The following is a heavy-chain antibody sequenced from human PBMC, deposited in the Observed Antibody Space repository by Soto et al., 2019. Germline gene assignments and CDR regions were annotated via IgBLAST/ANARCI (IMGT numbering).Heavy chain of an antibody. CDR1: GFTFSDYY. CDR3: ARDRPNVWLVRRVHYYGMDV. J-gene: IGHJ6*02. D-gene: IGHD3-10*01. CDR2: ISSSGSYT. Sequence: QVQLVESGGGLVKPGGSLRLSCAASGFTFSDYYMSWIRQAPGKGLEWVSYISSSGSYTNYADSVKGRFTISRDNAKNSLDLQMNSLREEDTAVYYYARDRPNVWLVRRVHYYGMDVWGQGTTVTVSS. V-gene: IGHV3-11*06.